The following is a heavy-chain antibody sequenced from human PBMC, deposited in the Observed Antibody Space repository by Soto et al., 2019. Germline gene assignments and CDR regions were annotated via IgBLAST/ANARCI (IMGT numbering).Heavy chain of an antibody. CDR1: GYTSTSYY. J-gene: IGHJ6*02. D-gene: IGHD3-10*01. Sequence: GASVKVSCKASGYTSTSYYMHWVRQAPGQGLEWMGIINPSGGSTSYAQKFQGRVTMTRDTSTSTVYMELSSLRSEDTAVYYCARGLEEGYYGSGKGYYYGMDVWGQGTTVTVSS. CDR2: INPSGGST. V-gene: IGHV1-46*01. CDR3: ARGLEEGYYGSGKGYYYGMDV.